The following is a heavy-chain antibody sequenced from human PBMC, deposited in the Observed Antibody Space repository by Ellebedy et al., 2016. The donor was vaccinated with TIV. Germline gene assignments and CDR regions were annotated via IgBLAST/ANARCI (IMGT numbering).Heavy chain of an antibody. V-gene: IGHV4-59*12. D-gene: IGHD6-19*01. J-gene: IGHJ4*02. CDR2: IYYSGNT. CDR1: GGSISSYY. CDR3: ARGTVALQPLKYFDY. Sequence: SETLSLTXTVSGGSISSYYWSWIRQPPGKALEWIGYIYYSGNTNYNSSLKSRVTISIDTSKNQFSLKLSSVTAADTAVYYCARGTVALQPLKYFDYWGQGTVVTVSS.